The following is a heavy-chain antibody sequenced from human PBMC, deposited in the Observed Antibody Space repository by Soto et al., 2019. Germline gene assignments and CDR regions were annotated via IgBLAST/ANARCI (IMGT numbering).Heavy chain of an antibody. CDR1: GYTFTSYG. CDR2: ISAYNGNT. J-gene: IGHJ6*02. V-gene: IGHV1-18*01. Sequence: RASVKVSCKASGYTFTSYGISWVRQAPGQGLEWMGWISAYNGNTNYAQKLQGRVTMTTDTSTSTAYMELRSLRSDDTAVYYCARARWELLPRSYYYYGMDVWGQGTTVTVSS. CDR3: ARARWELLPRSYYYYGMDV. D-gene: IGHD1-26*01.